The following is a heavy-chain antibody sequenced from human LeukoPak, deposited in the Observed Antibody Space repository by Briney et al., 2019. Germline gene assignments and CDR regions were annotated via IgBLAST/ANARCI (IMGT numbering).Heavy chain of an antibody. D-gene: IGHD1-26*01. J-gene: IGHJ6*02. CDR1: GYSFTSHW. CDR2: IYPGNPET. Sequence: GESLKISCKGSGYSFTSHWIAWVRQMPGKGLEWMGIIYPGNPETRYSPSFQGQVTMSADKSIRTAYLQWSSPKASDTAIYYCARGVVGANDYFYGMDVWGQGTTVTVSS. V-gene: IGHV5-51*01. CDR3: ARGVVGANDYFYGMDV.